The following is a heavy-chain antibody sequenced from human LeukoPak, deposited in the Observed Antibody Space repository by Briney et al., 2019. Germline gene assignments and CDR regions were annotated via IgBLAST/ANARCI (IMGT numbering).Heavy chain of an antibody. CDR3: VRPNGPTPFDY. J-gene: IGHJ4*02. V-gene: IGHV3-48*03. CDR1: GFTFSSYE. CDR2: ISNSGGTI. Sequence: GGSLRLSCAASGFTFSSYEMNWVRQAPGKGLEWVSYISNSGGTIYYADSVKGRFTISRDNAKNSLCLQMNCLRAEDTAVYYCVRPNGPTPFDYWGQGTLVTVSS.